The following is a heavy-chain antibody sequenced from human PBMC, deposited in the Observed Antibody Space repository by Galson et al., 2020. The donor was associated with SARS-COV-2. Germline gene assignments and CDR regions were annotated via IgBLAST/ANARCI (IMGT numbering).Heavy chain of an antibody. CDR3: ARSTGVRYYGSGTYYNPYNYYGLDV. D-gene: IGHD3-10*01. CDR1: GGSISSGDYY. V-gene: IGHV4-31*03. Sequence: PSETLSLTCTVSGGSISSGDYYWSWIRQHPGKGLEWIGFIYYSGSTFYNPSLKSRVTMSIHTSQNQFSLRLSSVTAADTAVYYCARSTGVRYYGSGTYYNPYNYYGLDVWGRGTTVTVSS. CDR2: IYYSGST. J-gene: IGHJ6*02.